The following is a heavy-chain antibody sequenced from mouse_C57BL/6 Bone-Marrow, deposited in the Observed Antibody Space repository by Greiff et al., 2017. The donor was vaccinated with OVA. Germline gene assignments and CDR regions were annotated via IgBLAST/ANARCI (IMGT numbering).Heavy chain of an antibody. CDR2: LDPSDSYT. Sequence: VKLQQPGAELVKPGASVTLSCKASGYTFTRYWMPWVKQRPGQGLEWIGELDPSDSYTNYNQKFKGKATLTVDTSSSTAYMQLSSLTSEDSAVYYCARERSSHYAMDYWGQGTSVTVSS. D-gene: IGHD1-1*01. V-gene: IGHV1-50*01. J-gene: IGHJ4*01. CDR3: ARERSSHYAMDY. CDR1: GYTFTRYW.